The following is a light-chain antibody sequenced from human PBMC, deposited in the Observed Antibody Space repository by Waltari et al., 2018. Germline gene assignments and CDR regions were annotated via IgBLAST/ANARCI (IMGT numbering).Light chain of an antibody. Sequence: DIVMTQSPLSLPVTPGEPASISCRSSQGLLHSNGYNDLDWYLQNPGHSPQLLVYLGSNRSSGVPDRFSGSGSGTDFTLKISRVEAEDVGVYYCMQALQTPRTFGQGTKVEIK. J-gene: IGKJ1*01. CDR2: LGS. CDR1: QGLLHSNGYND. V-gene: IGKV2-28*01. CDR3: MQALQTPRT.